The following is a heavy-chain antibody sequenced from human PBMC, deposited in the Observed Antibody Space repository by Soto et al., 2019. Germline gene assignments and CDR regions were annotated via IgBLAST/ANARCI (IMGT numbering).Heavy chain of an antibody. J-gene: IGHJ4*02. D-gene: IGHD4-17*01. Sequence: EVQLVESGGGLVQPGGSLKLSCAVSGFTFSGSAMHWVRQASGKGLEWVGRIRSKSNSDATAYAASVKGWFTISRDDSKNTAYLQMNSLKTEATAVYYCTRGYGDYVRDYWGQGTLVTVAS. CDR1: GFTFSGSA. CDR3: TRGYGDYVRDY. V-gene: IGHV3-73*01. CDR2: IRSKSNSDAT.